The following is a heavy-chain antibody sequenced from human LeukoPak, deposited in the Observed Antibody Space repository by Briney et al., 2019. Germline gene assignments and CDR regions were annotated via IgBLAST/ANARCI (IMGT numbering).Heavy chain of an antibody. CDR1: GGSFSSYA. J-gene: IGHJ5*02. D-gene: IGHD6-13*01. V-gene: IGHV1-69*06. Sequence: GASVKVSCKASGGSFSSYAISWVRQAPGQGLEWMGGIIPLFGAPNYAQKFQGRVTITADKSTTTAYMELSSLRSEDTAVYFCARHDSYSSSFPYNCFDPWGQGTLVTVSS. CDR2: IIPLFGAP. CDR3: ARHDSYSSSFPYNCFDP.